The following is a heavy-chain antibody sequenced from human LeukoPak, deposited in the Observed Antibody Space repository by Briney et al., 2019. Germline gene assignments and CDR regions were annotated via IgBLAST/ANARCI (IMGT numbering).Heavy chain of an antibody. J-gene: IGHJ6*03. D-gene: IGHD6-19*01. V-gene: IGHV3-23*01. CDR1: GFTFSTYA. Sequence: GGSLSLSCAASGFTFSTYAMNWVRQAPGKGLEWVSAISGSGGSTYYADSVKGWFTISRDNSKNILYLQMNSLRAEDTAVYYCARGAHSSGWYYYYYMDVWGKGATVTVSS. CDR3: ARGAHSSGWYYYYYMDV. CDR2: ISGSGGST.